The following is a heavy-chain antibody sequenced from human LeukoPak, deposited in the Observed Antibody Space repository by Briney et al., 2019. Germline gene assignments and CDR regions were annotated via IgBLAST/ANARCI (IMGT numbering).Heavy chain of an antibody. Sequence: GGSLRLSCAASGFTFRRYDMSWVRQAPGKGLEWVSAISGNGDSTYYVDSVKGRFTISRDNSKNTLYLQMNSLRAEDTAVYYCALYRSGGSCYSMGGAFDIRGQGTVVTVSS. D-gene: IGHD2-15*01. V-gene: IGHV3-23*01. CDR3: ALYRSGGSCYSMGGAFDI. CDR2: ISGNGDST. J-gene: IGHJ3*02. CDR1: GFTFRRYD.